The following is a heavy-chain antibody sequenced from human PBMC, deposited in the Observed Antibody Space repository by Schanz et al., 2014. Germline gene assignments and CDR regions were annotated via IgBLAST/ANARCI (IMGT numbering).Heavy chain of an antibody. CDR1: GFTFSDYG. CDR2: ISTDGTKT. D-gene: IGHD3-16*01. Sequence: QVQLVESGGGVVQPGRSLRLSCGASGFTFSDYGTHWVRQAPGKGLEWVAVISTDGTKTYYAASVRGRFTISRDNSKNTVYLQMNSLRSEDTAVYYCTRDRGALINHNDALDLWGQGTMVSVSS. CDR3: TRDRGALINHNDALDL. J-gene: IGHJ3*01. V-gene: IGHV3-30*03.